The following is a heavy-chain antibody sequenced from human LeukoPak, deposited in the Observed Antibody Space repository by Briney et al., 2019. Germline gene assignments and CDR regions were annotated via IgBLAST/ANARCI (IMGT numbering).Heavy chain of an antibody. V-gene: IGHV1-69*13. Sequence: SVKVSCKASGGTFSSYAISWVRQAPGQGLEWMGGIIPIFGTANYAQKFRGRVTITADESTSTAYMELSSLRSEDTAVYYCAREGPCSGDCYFYPLDYWGQGTLVTVSS. CDR3: AREGPCSGDCYFYPLDY. J-gene: IGHJ4*02. CDR2: IIPIFGTA. CDR1: GGTFSSYA. D-gene: IGHD2-21*02.